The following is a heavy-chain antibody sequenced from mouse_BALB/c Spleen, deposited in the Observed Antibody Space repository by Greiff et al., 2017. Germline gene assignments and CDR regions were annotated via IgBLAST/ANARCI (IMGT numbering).Heavy chain of an antibody. CDR1: GFSLTSYG. Sequence: VQLHQSGPGLVQPSQSLSITCTVSGFSLTSYGVHWVRQSPGKGLEWLGVIWSGGSTDYNAAFISRLSISKDNSKSQVFFKMNSLQADDTAIYYCASPQLTGVGDYAMDYWGQGTSVTVSS. J-gene: IGHJ4*01. CDR3: ASPQLTGVGDYAMDY. D-gene: IGHD4-1*01. V-gene: IGHV2-4-1*01. CDR2: IWSGGST.